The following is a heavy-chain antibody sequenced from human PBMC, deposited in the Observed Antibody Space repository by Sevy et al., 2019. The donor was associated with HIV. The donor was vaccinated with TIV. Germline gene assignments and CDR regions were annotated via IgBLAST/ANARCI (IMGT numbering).Heavy chain of an antibody. Sequence: ASVKVSCKASGYTFTSYGISWVRQAPGQGLEWMGWISAYNGNTNYAQKLQGRVTMTTDTSTSTAYMELRSLRSDDTAVYYCARVTITMVRGVIRPTVYYYYGMDVWGQGTTVTVSS. D-gene: IGHD3-10*01. CDR2: ISAYNGNT. CDR1: GYTFTSYG. CDR3: ARVTITMVRGVIRPTVYYYYGMDV. J-gene: IGHJ6*02. V-gene: IGHV1-18*01.